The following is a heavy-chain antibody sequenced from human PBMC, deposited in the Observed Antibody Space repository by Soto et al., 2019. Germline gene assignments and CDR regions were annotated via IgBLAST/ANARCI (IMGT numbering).Heavy chain of an antibody. J-gene: IGHJ3*02. CDR1: GGSISSYY. CDR3: ARRYGKNAFDI. V-gene: IGHV4-59*01. Sequence: SETLSLTCTVSGGSISSYYGSWIRQPPGKGLEWIGYIYYSGSTNYNPSLKSRVTISVDTSKNQFSLKLSSVTAADTAVYYCARRYGKNAFDIWGQGTMVTVSS. CDR2: IYYSGST. D-gene: IGHD5-18*01.